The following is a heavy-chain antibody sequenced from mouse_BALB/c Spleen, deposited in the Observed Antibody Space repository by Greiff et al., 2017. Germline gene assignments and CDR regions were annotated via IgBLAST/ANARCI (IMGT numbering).Heavy chain of an antibody. CDR2: IFPGTGTT. V-gene: IGHV1S132*01. J-gene: IGHJ2*01. CDR3: ARGGYGKDFDY. Sequence: QVQLQQSGAELVKPGASVKLSCKPSGYTFTSYWIQWVKQRPGQGLGWIGEIFPGTGTTYYNEKFKGKATLTIDTSSSTAYMQLSSLTSEDSAVYFCARGGYGKDFDYWGQGTTLTVSS. D-gene: IGHD2-10*02. CDR1: GYTFTSYW.